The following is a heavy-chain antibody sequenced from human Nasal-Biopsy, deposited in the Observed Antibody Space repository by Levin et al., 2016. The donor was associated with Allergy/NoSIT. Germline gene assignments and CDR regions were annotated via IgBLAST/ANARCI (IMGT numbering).Heavy chain of an antibody. CDR2: VYYSGTT. V-gene: IGHV4-59*08. CDR3: ARLDFWSAYVEY. D-gene: IGHD3-3*01. J-gene: IGHJ4*02. CDR1: GVSMNSHY. Sequence: SETLSLTCSVSGVSMNSHYWTWIRQPPGKELEWVGYVYYSGTTNYNPSLKSRLSISIDTSENQFSLTLTSVTAADTAMYYCARLDFWSAYVEYWGQGILVTVSS.